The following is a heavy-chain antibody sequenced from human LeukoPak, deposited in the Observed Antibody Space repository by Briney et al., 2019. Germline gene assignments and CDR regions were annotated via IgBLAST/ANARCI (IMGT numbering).Heavy chain of an antibody. CDR2: IYHSGST. V-gene: IGHV4-39*07. Sequence: SETLSLTCTVSGGSISSSSYYWGWIRQPPGKGLEWIGSIYHSGSTNYNPSLKSRVTISVDTSKNQFSLKLSSVTAADTAVYYCARDFGLIAAAGTGYYYGMDVWGQGTTVTVSS. CDR1: GGSISSSSYY. D-gene: IGHD6-13*01. J-gene: IGHJ6*02. CDR3: ARDFGLIAAAGTGYYYGMDV.